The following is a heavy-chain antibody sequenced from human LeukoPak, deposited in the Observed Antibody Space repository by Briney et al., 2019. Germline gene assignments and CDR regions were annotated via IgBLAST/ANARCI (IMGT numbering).Heavy chain of an antibody. J-gene: IGHJ3*02. CDR3: ARPLFKSIAATDNAFDI. D-gene: IGHD6-6*01. CDR1: GYTFTSYY. Sequence: GASVKVSCKASGYTFTSYYMHWVRQAPGQGLEWMGIINPSGGSTSYAQKFQGSVTMTRDTSTSTVYMELSSLRSEDTAVYYCARPLFKSIAATDNAFDIWGQGTMVTVSS. V-gene: IGHV1-46*01. CDR2: INPSGGST.